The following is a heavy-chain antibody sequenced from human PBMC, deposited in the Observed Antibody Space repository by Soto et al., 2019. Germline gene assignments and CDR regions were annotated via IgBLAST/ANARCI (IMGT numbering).Heavy chain of an antibody. V-gene: IGHV3-53*01. J-gene: IGHJ4*02. D-gene: IGHD2-15*01. CDR1: GINVSSHY. CDR3: GRSTCSGLLYF. CDR2: IYSGDAT. Sequence: GGSLRLSCVDSGINVSSHYIGWVRQAPGKGPEWVSEIYSGDATFYADSVKGRFTISKDNSINTLYLQMDSLRVEDTGVYYCGRSTCSGLLYFWGQG.